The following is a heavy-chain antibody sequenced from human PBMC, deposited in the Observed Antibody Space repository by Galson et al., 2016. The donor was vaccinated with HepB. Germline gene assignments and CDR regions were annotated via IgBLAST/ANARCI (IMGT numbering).Heavy chain of an antibody. CDR2: IIPMFGTA. J-gene: IGHJ4*02. V-gene: IGHV1-69*06. Sequence: SVKVSCKASEGTFSSYTITWVRQAPGQGLEWMGGIIPMFGTANYAQQLQGRVTITADKSTSTAYMELSSLRSEDTAVYYCARDRPSHAQYYFDYWGQGTLVTVSS. CDR3: ARDRPSHAQYYFDY. CDR1: EGTFSSYT.